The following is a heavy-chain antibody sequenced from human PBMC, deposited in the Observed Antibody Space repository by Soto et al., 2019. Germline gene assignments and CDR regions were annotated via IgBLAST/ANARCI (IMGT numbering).Heavy chain of an antibody. D-gene: IGHD6-13*01. J-gene: IGHJ6*02. V-gene: IGHV5-51*01. Sequence: GESLKISCKGSGYSFTSYWTGWVRQMPGKGLEWMGIIYPGDSDTRYSPSFQGQVTISADKSISTAYLQWSSLKASDTAMYYCARLLMGIAAAGTYYYYGMDVWGQGTTVTVSS. CDR2: IYPGDSDT. CDR1: GYSFTSYW. CDR3: ARLLMGIAAAGTYYYYGMDV.